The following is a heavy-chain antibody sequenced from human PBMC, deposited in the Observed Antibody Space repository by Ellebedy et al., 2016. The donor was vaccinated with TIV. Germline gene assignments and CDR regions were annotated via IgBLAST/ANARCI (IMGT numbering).Heavy chain of an antibody. V-gene: IGHV3-33*08. CDR3: ASWDFDY. CDR1: GFTFSLNW. CDR2: IWYDGSIK. J-gene: IGHJ4*02. Sequence: PGGSLRLSCAASGFTFSLNWMYWVRQAPDKGLEWVAVIWYDGSIKYLADSVKGRFTISRDNFNNTLYLQMNSLRAEDTAVYWCASWDFDYWGQGTLVTVSS. D-gene: IGHD7-27*01.